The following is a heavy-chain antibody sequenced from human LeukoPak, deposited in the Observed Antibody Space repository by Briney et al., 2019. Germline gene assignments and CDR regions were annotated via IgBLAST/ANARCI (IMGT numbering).Heavy chain of an antibody. CDR1: GYTFTPSE. CDR3: GRNGVKVMPAMAYYFDY. V-gene: IGHV1-8*01. D-gene: IGHD2-21*02. J-gene: IGHJ4*02. CDR2: MNTNSGNT. Sequence: APLKVSCKTSGYTFTPSEINRVRQYPGQGREWMGWMNTNSGNTSYTQKFQGRITMTRNTSQTTAYLELSSLRSEDTAVYYCGRNGVKVMPAMAYYFDYWGKGTLVTVSS.